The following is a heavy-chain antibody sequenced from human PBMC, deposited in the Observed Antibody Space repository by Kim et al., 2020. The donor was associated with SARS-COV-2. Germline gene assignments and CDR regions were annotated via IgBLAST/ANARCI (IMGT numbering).Heavy chain of an antibody. Sequence: GGSLRLSCAASGFTFSDYYMSWIRQAPGKGLEWVSYISSSSSYTNYADSVKGRFTISRDNAKNSLYLQMNSLRAEDTAVYYCARDLARDGYPFDYWGQGTLVTVSS. CDR3: ARDLARDGYPFDY. CDR2: ISSSSSYT. J-gene: IGHJ4*02. V-gene: IGHV3-11*06. D-gene: IGHD2-21*01. CDR1: GFTFSDYY.